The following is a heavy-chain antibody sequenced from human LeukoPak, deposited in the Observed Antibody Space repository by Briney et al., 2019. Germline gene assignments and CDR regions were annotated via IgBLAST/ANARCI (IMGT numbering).Heavy chain of an antibody. V-gene: IGHV3-7*03. CDR3: ATPLDYYDSSGYHQGGD. CDR1: GFTFSSYS. Sequence: GGSLRLSCAAFGFTFSSYSMNWVRQAPGKGLEWVANIKEDGTKKNYVDSVKGRFTISRDNAKNSLYLQMNSLRAEDTAVYYCATPLDYYDSSGYHQGGDWGQGTLVTVSS. J-gene: IGHJ4*02. D-gene: IGHD3-22*01. CDR2: IKEDGTKK.